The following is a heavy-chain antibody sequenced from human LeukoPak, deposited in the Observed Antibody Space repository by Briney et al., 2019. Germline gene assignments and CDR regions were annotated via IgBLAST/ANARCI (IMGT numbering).Heavy chain of an antibody. CDR2: INSDGSST. Sequence: GGSLRLSCAASGFTFSSCWMHWVRQTPGKGLVWVARINSDGSSTSYADSVKGRFTISRDNAKNTLYLQMNSLRAEDTAVYYCARGPSYDFWSGYSDYWGQGTLVTVSS. D-gene: IGHD3-3*01. CDR3: ARGPSYDFWSGYSDY. CDR1: GFTFSSCW. V-gene: IGHV3-74*01. J-gene: IGHJ4*02.